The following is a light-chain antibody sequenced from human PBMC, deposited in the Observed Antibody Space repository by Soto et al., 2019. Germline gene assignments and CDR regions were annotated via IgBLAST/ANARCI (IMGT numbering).Light chain of an antibody. CDR3: QQYPNRPLP. V-gene: IGKV3-15*01. J-gene: IGKJ5*01. CDR1: QSARSS. Sequence: EVGRTQTRDTVSVAPGERASPSCRASQSARSSLGWYQQKPGQPPSLLIYDVSIRATGIPARFNGSGSGTEFPLTISSLQSEDVAVYYCQQYPNRPLPSAQGTRLEIK. CDR2: DVS.